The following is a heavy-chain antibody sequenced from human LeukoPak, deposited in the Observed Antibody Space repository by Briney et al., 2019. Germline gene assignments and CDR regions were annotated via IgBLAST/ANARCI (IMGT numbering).Heavy chain of an antibody. CDR3: AREGLYGDYVWSLDY. J-gene: IGHJ4*02. CDR2: IYYGGST. V-gene: IGHV4-61*01. CDR1: GGSVSSGSYY. Sequence: PSETLSLTCTVSGGSVSSGSYYWSWIRQPPGKGLEWIGYIYYGGSTNYNPSLKGRVTISVDTSKNQFSLKLSSVTAADTAVYYCAREGLYGDYVWSLDYWGQGTLATVSS. D-gene: IGHD4-17*01.